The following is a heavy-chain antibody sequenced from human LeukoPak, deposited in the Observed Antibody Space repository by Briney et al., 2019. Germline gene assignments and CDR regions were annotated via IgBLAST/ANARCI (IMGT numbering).Heavy chain of an antibody. V-gene: IGHV3-30-3*01. CDR2: ISYDGSNE. J-gene: IGHJ4*02. CDR1: GFTLSRYA. Sequence: PRRSLRLSCAASGFTLSRYAMHWVRPAPGKGREWVAVISYDGSNEYYAESVTGRFTISRDSPENTPYLKMNSLRVEDTAVYYCARVGYYSSGPFSYFDYWGQGTLVTVSS. CDR3: ARVGYYSSGPFSYFDY. D-gene: IGHD3-10*01.